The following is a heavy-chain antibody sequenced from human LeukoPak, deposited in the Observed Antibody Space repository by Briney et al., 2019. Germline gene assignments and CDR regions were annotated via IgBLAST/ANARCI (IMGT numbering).Heavy chain of an antibody. D-gene: IGHD4-17*01. J-gene: IGHJ4*02. V-gene: IGHV3-21*01. CDR3: ARGRPRDYPFEY. Sequence: PGGSLRLSCAASGFTFSSYSMNWVRQAPGKGLEWVSSISSRSSYIYYADSVKGRLTISRDNAKNSLYLQMNSLGDEDTAVYYCARGRPRDYPFEYWGQGTLVTVSS. CDR1: GFTFSSYS. CDR2: ISSRSSYI.